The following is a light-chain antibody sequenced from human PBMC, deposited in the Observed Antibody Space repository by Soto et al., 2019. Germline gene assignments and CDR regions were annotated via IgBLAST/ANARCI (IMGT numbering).Light chain of an antibody. CDR3: SSYAGSNNFVV. CDR2: EVS. J-gene: IGLJ2*01. Sequence: QLVLTQPPSASGSPGQSVTISCTGTSSDVGGYNYVSWYQQHPGKAPKVMIYEVSKRPSGVPDRFSGSKSGNTASLTVSGLQAEDEADYYCSSYAGSNNFVVFGGGTKVTVL. V-gene: IGLV2-8*01. CDR1: SSDVGGYNY.